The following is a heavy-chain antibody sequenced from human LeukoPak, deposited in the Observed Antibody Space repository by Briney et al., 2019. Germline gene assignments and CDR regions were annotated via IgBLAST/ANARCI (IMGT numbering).Heavy chain of an antibody. CDR2: ISYDGSNK. CDR1: GFTFSSYA. V-gene: IGHV3-30*01. J-gene: IGHJ4*02. Sequence: PGGSLRLSCAASGFTFSSYAMHWVRQAPGKGLEWVAVISYDGSNKYYADSVKGRFTISRDNSKNTPYLQMNSLRAEDTAVYYCARTCGGDCYSGFDYWGQGTLVTVSS. D-gene: IGHD2-21*02. CDR3: ARTCGGDCYSGFDY.